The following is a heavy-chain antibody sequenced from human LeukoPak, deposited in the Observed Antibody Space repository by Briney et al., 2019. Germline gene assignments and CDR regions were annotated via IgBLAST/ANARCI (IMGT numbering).Heavy chain of an antibody. CDR3: ARDRAVVVVAAVYYFDY. V-gene: IGHV1-46*01. Sequence: ASVKVSCKASGYTFTSYYMHWVRQAPGQGLEWMGIINPSGGSTSYAQKFQGRVTMTRDMSTSTVYMELSSLRSEDTAVYYCARDRAVVVVAAVYYFDYWAREPWSPSPQ. D-gene: IGHD2-15*01. J-gene: IGHJ4*02. CDR1: GYTFTSYY. CDR2: INPSGGST.